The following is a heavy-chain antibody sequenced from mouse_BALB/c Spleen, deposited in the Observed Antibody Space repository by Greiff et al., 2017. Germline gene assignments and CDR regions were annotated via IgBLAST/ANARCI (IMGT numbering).Heavy chain of an antibody. CDR3: ANGGNYAIDY. Sequence: EVQLQQSGPGLVKPSQSLSLTCTVTGYSITSDYAWNWIRQFPGNKLEWMGYISYSGSTSYNPSLKSRISITRDTSKNKFFRQLNSVTTEDTATYYCANGGNYAIDYWGQGTSVTVSS. CDR1: GYSITSDYA. CDR2: ISYSGST. D-gene: IGHD2-14*01. J-gene: IGHJ4*01. V-gene: IGHV3-2*02.